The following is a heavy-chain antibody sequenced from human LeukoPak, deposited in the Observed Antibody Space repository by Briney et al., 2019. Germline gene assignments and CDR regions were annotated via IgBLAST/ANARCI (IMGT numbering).Heavy chain of an antibody. CDR2: FDPEDGET. CDR1: GYTLTELS. CDR3: ATSPGPGELFVY. V-gene: IGHV1-24*01. Sequence: ASVKVSCKVSGYTLTELSMHWVRQAPGKGLEWMGGFDPEDGETIYAQKFQGRVTMTEDTSTDTAYMGLSSLRSEDTAVYYCATSPGPGELFVYWGQGTLVTVSS. D-gene: IGHD3-10*01. J-gene: IGHJ4*02.